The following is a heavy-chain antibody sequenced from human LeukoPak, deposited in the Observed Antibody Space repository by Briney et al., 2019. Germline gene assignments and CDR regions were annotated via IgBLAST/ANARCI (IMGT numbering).Heavy chain of an antibody. CDR2: IYNSGST. V-gene: IGHV4-31*03. CDR3: ARGYCTNGVCSSDYFDY. D-gene: IGHD2-8*01. CDR1: GGSISSGGYY. Sequence: PSETLSLTCTVSGGSISSGGYYWNWIRQHPGKGLEWIGYIYNSGSTYYNPSLKSRSTISLDTSKYQISLKLSSVIATYTAVDYWARGYCTNGVCSSDYFDYWGQGTLVTVSS. J-gene: IGHJ4*02.